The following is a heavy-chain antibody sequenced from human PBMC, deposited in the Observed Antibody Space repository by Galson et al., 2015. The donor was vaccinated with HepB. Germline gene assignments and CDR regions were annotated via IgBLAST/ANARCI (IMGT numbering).Heavy chain of an antibody. CDR3: ARAPTIFGVVRALSFDY. CDR1: GFTFSSYS. CDR2: ISSSSSYI. V-gene: IGHV3-21*01. Sequence: SLRLSCAASGFTFSSYSMNWVRQAPGKGLEWVSSISSSSSYIYYADSVKGRFTISRDNAKNSLYLQMNSLRAEDTAVYYCARAPTIFGVVRALSFDYWGQGTLVTVSS. J-gene: IGHJ4*02. D-gene: IGHD3-3*01.